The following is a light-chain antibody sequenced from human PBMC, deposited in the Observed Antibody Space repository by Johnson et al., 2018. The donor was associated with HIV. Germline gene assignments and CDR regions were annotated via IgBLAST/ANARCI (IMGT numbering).Light chain of an antibody. CDR3: GAWDSTLNAYV. Sequence: QSVLTQPPSVSAAPGEKVNISCSGSSSNIENDYVSWYQQLPGTAPKLLIYDNNKRPSGIPDLFSGSKSGTSATLGITGLQTGDEGDYFCGAWDSTLNAYVFGTGTKVTVL. V-gene: IGLV1-51*01. CDR2: DNN. CDR1: SSNIENDY. J-gene: IGLJ1*01.